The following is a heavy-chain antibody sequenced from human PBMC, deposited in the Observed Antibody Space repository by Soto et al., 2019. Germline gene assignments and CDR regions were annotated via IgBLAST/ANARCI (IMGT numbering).Heavy chain of an antibody. CDR3: ARYYGSGSYQRPDAFDI. J-gene: IGHJ3*02. Sequence: QVQLQESGPGLVKPSQTLSLTCTVSGGSISSGGYYWSWIRQHPGKGLEWIGYIYYSGSTYYNPSLKSRVTISVASAKNQFSLKLSSVTAADPAVYYCARYYGSGSYQRPDAFDIWGQGTMVTVSS. V-gene: IGHV4-31*03. CDR1: GGSISSGGYY. D-gene: IGHD3-10*01. CDR2: IYYSGST.